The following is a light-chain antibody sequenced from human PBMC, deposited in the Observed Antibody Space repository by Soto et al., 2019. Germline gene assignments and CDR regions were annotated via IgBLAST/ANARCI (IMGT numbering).Light chain of an antibody. CDR1: QSVSRY. Sequence: EIVLTQSPATLSLSPGERATLSCRASQSVSRYLAWYQQKPGQAPRLLLYDASNRATGIPARFSGSGSGTDFTLTISSLEPEDFAVYYCQQRSNWPLITFGQGTRLEIK. J-gene: IGKJ5*01. CDR2: DAS. CDR3: QQRSNWPLIT. V-gene: IGKV3-11*01.